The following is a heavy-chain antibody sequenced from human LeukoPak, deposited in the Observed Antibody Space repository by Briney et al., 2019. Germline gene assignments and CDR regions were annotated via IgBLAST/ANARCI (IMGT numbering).Heavy chain of an antibody. V-gene: IGHV4-39*07. Sequence: SETLSLTCTVSGGSISSTTYYWGWIRQPPGKGLEWIGSIYYSGSTNYNPSLKSRVTISVDTSKNQFSLKLSSVTAADTAVYYCARGRYYDYVWGSYRYRDYFDYWGQGTLVTVSS. D-gene: IGHD3-16*02. J-gene: IGHJ4*02. CDR1: GGSISSTTYY. CDR3: ARGRYYDYVWGSYRYRDYFDY. CDR2: IYYSGST.